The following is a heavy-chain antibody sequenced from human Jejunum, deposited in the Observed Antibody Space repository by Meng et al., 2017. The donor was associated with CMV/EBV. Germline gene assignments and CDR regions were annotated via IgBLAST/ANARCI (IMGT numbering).Heavy chain of an antibody. Sequence: QLRRQEPGPGLVNHSETLSLPCAVSGGSITSNNYHWGWIRQPPGKGLEWIGYIYSSGSAFYNPSLSSRVTISVETSKTPFSLKVKSVTAADTAVYYCARRASGSRNWGFDYWGQGALVTVSS. J-gene: IGHJ4*02. V-gene: IGHV4-39*01. CDR1: GGSITSNNYH. CDR2: IYSSGSA. CDR3: ARRASGSRNWGFDY. D-gene: IGHD3-16*01.